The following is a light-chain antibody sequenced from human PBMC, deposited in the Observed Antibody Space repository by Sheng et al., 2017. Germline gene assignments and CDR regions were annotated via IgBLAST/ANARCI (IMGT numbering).Light chain of an antibody. Sequence: DIQMTQSPSSVSASVGDRVTITCRASQGISSWLAWYQQKPGKAPKLLIYKASNLGSGVPSRFSGSGSGTEFTLTITSLQPDDFAVYYCKQYSLYWTFGQGTKVEI. V-gene: IGKV1-5*03. CDR2: KAS. CDR3: KQYSLYWT. CDR1: QGISSW. J-gene: IGKJ1*01.